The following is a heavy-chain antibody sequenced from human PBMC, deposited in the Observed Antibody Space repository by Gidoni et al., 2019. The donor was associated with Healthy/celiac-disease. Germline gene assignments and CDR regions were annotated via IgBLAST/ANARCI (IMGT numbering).Heavy chain of an antibody. CDR2: IRAYTGNT. CDR1: GYTFPSYA. J-gene: IGHJ4*02. Sequence: QVQLVQSGAEVEKPGAAVKVSCKASGYTFPSYASSWRRQAPGQGLEGMGWIRAYTGNTNCAQKLQGRVTMTTDTSTSTAYMELRSLRSDDTAVYYCAREPPQGEYYDFWSGYYTRFDYWGQGTLVTVSS. D-gene: IGHD3-3*01. CDR3: AREPPQGEYYDFWSGYYTRFDY. V-gene: IGHV1-18*01.